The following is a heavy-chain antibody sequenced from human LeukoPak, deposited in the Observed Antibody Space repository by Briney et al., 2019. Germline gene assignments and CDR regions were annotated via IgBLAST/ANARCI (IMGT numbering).Heavy chain of an antibody. V-gene: IGHV4-59*01. CDR1: GGSISSYY. D-gene: IGHD3-9*01. Sequence: SETLSLTCTVSGGSISSYYWSGIRQPPGKGLEWIGYIYYSGSTNYNPSLKSRVTISVDTSKNQFSLKLSSVTAADTAVYYCARESYDILTGYYRPLRAFDIWGQGTMVTVSS. CDR2: IYYSGST. CDR3: ARESYDILTGYYRPLRAFDI. J-gene: IGHJ3*02.